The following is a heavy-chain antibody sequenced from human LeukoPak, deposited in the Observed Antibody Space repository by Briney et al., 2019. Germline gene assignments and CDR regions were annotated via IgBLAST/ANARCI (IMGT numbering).Heavy chain of an antibody. J-gene: IGHJ4*02. CDR1: GFTFSSYG. CDR2: ISYDGSNK. V-gene: IGHV3-30*18. Sequence: GGSLRLSCAASGFTFSSYGMHWVRQAPGKGLEWVAVISYDGSNKYYADSVKGRFTISRDNSKNTLYLQMNSLRAEDTAVYYCAKDQDDDYGDYVFDYWGQGTLVTVSS. D-gene: IGHD4-17*01. CDR3: AKDQDDDYGDYVFDY.